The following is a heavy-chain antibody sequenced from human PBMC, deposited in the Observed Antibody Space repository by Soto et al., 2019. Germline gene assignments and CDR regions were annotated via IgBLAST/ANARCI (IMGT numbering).Heavy chain of an antibody. Sequence: SLRLSCAASGFTFSSYAMHWVRQAPGKGLEWVAVISYDGSNKYYADSVKGRFTISRDNSKNTLYLQMNSLRAEDTAVYYCARDWTRPEDVFDIWAQGTMVTVSS. D-gene: IGHD3-3*01. V-gene: IGHV3-30-3*01. CDR3: ARDWTRPEDVFDI. CDR2: ISYDGSNK. J-gene: IGHJ3*02. CDR1: GFTFSSYA.